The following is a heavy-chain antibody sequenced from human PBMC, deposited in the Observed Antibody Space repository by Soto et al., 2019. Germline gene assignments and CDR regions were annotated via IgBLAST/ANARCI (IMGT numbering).Heavy chain of an antibody. J-gene: IGHJ4*02. CDR1: GFTFSSYA. V-gene: IGHV3-23*01. D-gene: IGHD3-9*01. CDR3: AKTPLNDILTGYYKY. CDR2: ISGSGGST. Sequence: EVQLLESGGGLVQPGGSLRLSCAASGFTFSSYAMSWVRQAPGKGLEWVSAISGSGGSTYYADSVKGRFTISRDNSKNTLYLQMNSLRAGDTAVYYCAKTPLNDILTGYYKYWGQGTLVTVSS.